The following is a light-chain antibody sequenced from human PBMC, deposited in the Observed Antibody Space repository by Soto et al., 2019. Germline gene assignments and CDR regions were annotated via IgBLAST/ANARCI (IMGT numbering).Light chain of an antibody. CDR1: SSNIGAGYD. CDR2: ANN. Sequence: QSVLTQPPSVSGAPGQRVTISCTGSSSNIGAGYDVHWYHQLPGTAPKLLIYANNNRPSGVPDRFSGSKSGTSASLAITGLQAEDEADYYCQSYDSSRSGVFAGGTKLTVL. CDR3: QSYDSSRSGV. J-gene: IGLJ2*01. V-gene: IGLV1-40*01.